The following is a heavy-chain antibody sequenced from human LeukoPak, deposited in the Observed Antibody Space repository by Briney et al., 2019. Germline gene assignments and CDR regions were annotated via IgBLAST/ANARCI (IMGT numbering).Heavy chain of an antibody. CDR2: IYHSGST. CDR3: ARGGRAYGDYALDY. D-gene: IGHD4-17*01. V-gene: IGHV4-4*02. J-gene: IGHJ4*02. Sequence: SGTLSLTCAVSGGSISSSNWWSWIRQPPGKGLEWIGEIYHSGSTNYNPSLKSRVTISVDKSKTQFSLKLSSVTAADTAVYYCARGGRAYGDYALDYWGQGTLVTVSS. CDR1: GGSISSSNW.